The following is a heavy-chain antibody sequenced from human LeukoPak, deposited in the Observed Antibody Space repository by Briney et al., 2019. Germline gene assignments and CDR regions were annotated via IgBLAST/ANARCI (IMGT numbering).Heavy chain of an antibody. D-gene: IGHD3-10*01. Sequence: GGSLRLSCAASGFTFSSYAMSWVGQAPGKGLEWVSAISGSGGSTYYADSVKGRFTISRDNSKNTLYLQMNSLRAEDTAVYYCAKGHLKNGSGNFVFDYWGQGTLVTVSS. CDR3: AKGHLKNGSGNFVFDY. V-gene: IGHV3-23*01. J-gene: IGHJ4*02. CDR1: GFTFSSYA. CDR2: ISGSGGST.